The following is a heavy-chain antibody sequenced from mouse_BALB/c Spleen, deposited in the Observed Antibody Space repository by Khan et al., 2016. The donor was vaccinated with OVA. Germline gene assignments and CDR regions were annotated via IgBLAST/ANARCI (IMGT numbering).Heavy chain of an antibody. Sequence: QVQLKQSGAELMKPGASVKISCKATGYTFSSYWIEWVKQRPGHGLEWIGEILPGSGSTNYNEKFKGKATFTADTSSNTASMQLNSLTSEDSAVYYCTRTGNYRDYFDYWGQGTTLAVSS. CDR1: GYTFSSYW. CDR3: TRTGNYRDYFDY. CDR2: ILPGSGST. V-gene: IGHV1-9*01. D-gene: IGHD2-1*01. J-gene: IGHJ2*01.